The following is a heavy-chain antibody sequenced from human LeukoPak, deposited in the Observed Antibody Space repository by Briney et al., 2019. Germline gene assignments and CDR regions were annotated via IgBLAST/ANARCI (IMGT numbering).Heavy chain of an antibody. CDR2: IRGSGEST. CDR3: AQVRADFGRYFGS. CDR1: GFTYSSYA. D-gene: IGHD3-9*01. V-gene: IGHV3-23*01. J-gene: IGHJ4*02. Sequence: GGSLRLSCAASGFTYSSYAMSWVRQAPGRGLEWVSSIRGSGESTYYTDSVKGRFTISRDNSQNTLYLQMNSLRGEDTAVYYCAQVRADFGRYFGSWGRGTLVTVSS.